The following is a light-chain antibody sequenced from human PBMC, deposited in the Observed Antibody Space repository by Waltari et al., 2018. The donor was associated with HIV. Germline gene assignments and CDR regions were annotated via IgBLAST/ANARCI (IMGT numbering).Light chain of an antibody. CDR1: QDIYND. CDR3: LQDFNYPRT. CDR2: SAS. J-gene: IGKJ1*01. V-gene: IGKV1-6*01. Sequence: AIQMIQTLPFLFASVGDRLTITCRASQDIYNDVGWYQQKPGKAPKLLIYSASRLQSGVASRFSGSGSGTDFTLTISSLQPEDFATYYCLQDFNYPRTFGQGTLVEIK.